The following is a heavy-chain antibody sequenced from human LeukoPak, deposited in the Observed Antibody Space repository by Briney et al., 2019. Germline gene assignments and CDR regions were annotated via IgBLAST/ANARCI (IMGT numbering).Heavy chain of an antibody. J-gene: IGHJ4*02. CDR1: GFTPSSYT. Sequence: GGSLRLSCAASGFTPSSYTMYWVRQAPGRGLVWVARFTSDGNSMTYADFVKGRFTVSRDIAKNTLYLQMNSLRAEDTAVYYCARAQVGTPTDCWGQGTLVTVSS. V-gene: IGHV3-74*01. CDR3: ARAQVGTPTDC. D-gene: IGHD1-26*01. CDR2: FTSDGNSM.